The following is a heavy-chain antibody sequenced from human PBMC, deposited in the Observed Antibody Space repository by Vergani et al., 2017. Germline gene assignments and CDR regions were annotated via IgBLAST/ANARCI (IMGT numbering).Heavy chain of an antibody. CDR1: GGSISSYY. Sequence: QVQLQESGPGLVKPSETLSLTCTVSGGSISSYYWSWIRQPPGKGLEWIGYIYYSGSTNYNPSLKSRVTISVDTSKNQFSLKLSSVTAADTAVYYCARGGDSYNYNYWGQGTLVTVSS. D-gene: IGHD5-24*01. CDR2: IYYSGST. J-gene: IGHJ4*02. V-gene: IGHV4-59*01. CDR3: ARGGDSYNYNY.